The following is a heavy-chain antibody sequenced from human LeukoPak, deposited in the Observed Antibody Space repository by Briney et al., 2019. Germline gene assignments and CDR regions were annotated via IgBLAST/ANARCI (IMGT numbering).Heavy chain of an antibody. V-gene: IGHV3-23*01. Sequence: PGGSLRLSCAASGFTFSSYAMSWVRQAPGKGLEWVSAISGSGGSTYYADSVKGRFTISRDNSKNTLYLQMNSLRAEDTAVYYCAKFSLKLRVVSGGPDYWGQGTLVTVSS. CDR1: GFTFSSYA. J-gene: IGHJ4*02. D-gene: IGHD3-3*01. CDR2: ISGSGGST. CDR3: AKFSLKLRVVSGGPDY.